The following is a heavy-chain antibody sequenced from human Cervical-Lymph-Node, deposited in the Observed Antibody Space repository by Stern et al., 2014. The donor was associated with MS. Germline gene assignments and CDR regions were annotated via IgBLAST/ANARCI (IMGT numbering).Heavy chain of an antibody. CDR1: GGSISSGSDY. D-gene: IGHD5-18*01. J-gene: IGHJ4*02. Sequence: VQLLESGPGLVKPSQTLSLTCTVSGGSISSGSDYWSWIRQPVGKGLEWIGRIHPSGTAYYTPSLKSRVTISTDASRNQFSLELNSATAADTAIYYCASGYRIFDYWGQGIVVTVSS. CDR2: IHPSGTA. CDR3: ASGYRIFDY. V-gene: IGHV4-61*02.